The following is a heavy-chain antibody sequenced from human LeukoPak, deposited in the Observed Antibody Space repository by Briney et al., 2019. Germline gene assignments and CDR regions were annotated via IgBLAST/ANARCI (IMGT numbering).Heavy chain of an antibody. J-gene: IGHJ4*02. Sequence: GGSLRLSCAASGFTVGSNYMSWVRQAPRKGLEWVSVIYSGGSTYYADSVKGRFTISGDNSKNTLYLQMNSLRAEDTAVYYCARAPTWDTDYWGQGTLVTVSS. D-gene: IGHD1-26*01. V-gene: IGHV3-66*01. CDR2: IYSGGST. CDR3: ARAPTWDTDY. CDR1: GFTVGSNY.